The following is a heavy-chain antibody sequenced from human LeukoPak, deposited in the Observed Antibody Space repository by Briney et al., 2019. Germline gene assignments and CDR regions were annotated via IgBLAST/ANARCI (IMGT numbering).Heavy chain of an antibody. CDR3: AKDALKTSSSWYVRYYYYGMDV. J-gene: IGHJ6*02. Sequence: PGGSLRLSCAASGFTFSSYAMSWVRQAPGKGLEWVSAISGSGGSTYYADSVKGRFTISRDNSKNTLYLQMNSLRAEDTAVYYCAKDALKTSSSWYVRYYYYGMDVWGQGTTVTVSS. CDR1: GFTFSSYA. D-gene: IGHD6-13*01. CDR2: ISGSGGST. V-gene: IGHV3-23*01.